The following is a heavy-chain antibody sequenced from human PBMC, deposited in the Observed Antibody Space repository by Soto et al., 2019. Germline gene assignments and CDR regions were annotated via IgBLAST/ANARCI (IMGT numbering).Heavy chain of an antibody. CDR2: IKSKTDGGTT. CDR3: TTPGIAVAGTYYYYYGMDV. CDR1: GFTFSNAW. J-gene: IGHJ6*02. Sequence: PGGSLRLSCAASGFTFSNAWMNWVRQAPGKGLEWVGRIKSKTDGGTTDYAAPVKGRFTISRDDSKNTLYLQMNSLKTEDTAVYYCTTPGIAVAGTYYYYYGMDVWGQGTTVTVSS. D-gene: IGHD6-19*01. V-gene: IGHV3-15*07.